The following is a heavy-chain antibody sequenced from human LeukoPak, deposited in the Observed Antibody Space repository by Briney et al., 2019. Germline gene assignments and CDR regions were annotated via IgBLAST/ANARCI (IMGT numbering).Heavy chain of an antibody. D-gene: IGHD3-10*01. J-gene: IGHJ4*02. V-gene: IGHV4-34*01. Sequence: TSETLSLTCAVYGGSFSGYYWSWIRQPPGKGLEWIGEINRSGSTNYNPSLKSRVTISVDTPKNQFSLKLSSVTAADTAVYYCASYGSGSYYKPNDYWGQGTLVTVSS. CDR3: ASYGSGSYYKPNDY. CDR2: INRSGST. CDR1: GGSFSGYY.